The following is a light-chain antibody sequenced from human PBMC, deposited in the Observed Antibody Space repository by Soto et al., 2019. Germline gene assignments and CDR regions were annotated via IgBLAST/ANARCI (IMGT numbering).Light chain of an antibody. CDR3: SSYTRSSTLV. CDR2: EVS. V-gene: IGLV2-14*01. CDR1: SYDVGGYNY. Sequence: QSALTQPASVSGSPGQSVTISCTGTSYDVGGYNYVSWYRHHPGKAPQLMIYEVSKRPSGVPNRLSGSKSDNTASLTISGLQAEDEADYYCSSYTRSSTLVFGTGTKVNVL. J-gene: IGLJ1*01.